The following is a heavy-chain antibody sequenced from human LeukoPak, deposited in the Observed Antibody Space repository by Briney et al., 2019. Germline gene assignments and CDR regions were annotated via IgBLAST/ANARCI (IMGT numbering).Heavy chain of an antibody. CDR3: TTDRFS. CDR1: GTTFSDAW. CDR2: ITSKSDGGTT. V-gene: IGHV3-15*01. Sequence: GGSLRLSCAASGTTFSDAWMSWVRQTPGKGLAWVARITSKSDGGTTGYAAPVKGRFTISRDDSEATLYLQMNSLKTEDTAVYYCTTDRFSWGQGTPVTVSS. J-gene: IGHJ5*02.